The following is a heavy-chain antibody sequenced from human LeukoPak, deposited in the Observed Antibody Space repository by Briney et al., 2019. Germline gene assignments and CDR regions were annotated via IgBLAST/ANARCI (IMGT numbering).Heavy chain of an antibody. V-gene: IGHV4-59*08. J-gene: IGHJ1*01. CDR1: GGSISSYY. Sequence: PSETLSLTCTVSGGSISSYYWSWIRLPPGKGLEWIGYIYYSGTTSYNPSLKSRVAISVDTSKNQFSLKMSSVTAADTAVYYCARGHDYGGNPRYFQHWGRGTLVTVSS. CDR3: ARGHDYGGNPRYFQH. D-gene: IGHD4-23*01. CDR2: IYYSGTT.